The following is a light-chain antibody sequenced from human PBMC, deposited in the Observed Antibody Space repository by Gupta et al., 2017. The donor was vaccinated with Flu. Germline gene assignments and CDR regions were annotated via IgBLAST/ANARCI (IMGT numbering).Light chain of an antibody. CDR3: QQYDTYPWT. Sequence: GDRVTITCRASQSISSWLAWFQQKPGKAPNLLIYKASNLRSGVPSRFSGSGSGTDFTLTISSLQPDDFATYYCQQYDTYPWTFGQGTKAETK. V-gene: IGKV1-5*03. J-gene: IGKJ1*01. CDR1: QSISSW. CDR2: KAS.